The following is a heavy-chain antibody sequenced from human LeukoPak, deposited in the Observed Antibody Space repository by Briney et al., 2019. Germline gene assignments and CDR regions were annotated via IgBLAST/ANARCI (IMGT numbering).Heavy chain of an antibody. CDR2: IYHSGST. D-gene: IGHD2-21*01. Sequence: PSETLSLTCTVSGYSISSGYYWGWIRQPPGKGLEWIGSIYHSGSTYYNPSLKSRVTISVDTSKNQFSLKLSSVTAADTAVYYCARHMAATWYYFDYWGQGTLVTVSS. J-gene: IGHJ4*02. CDR3: ARHMAATWYYFDY. V-gene: IGHV4-38-2*02. CDR1: GYSISSGYY.